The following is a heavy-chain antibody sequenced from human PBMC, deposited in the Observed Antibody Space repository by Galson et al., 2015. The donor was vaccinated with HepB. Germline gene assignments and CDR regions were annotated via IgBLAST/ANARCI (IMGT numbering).Heavy chain of an antibody. V-gene: IGHV3-15*01. Sequence: SLRLSCAASGFTFSNAWMSWVRQAPGKGLEWVGRIKSKTDGGTTDYAAPVKGRFTISRDDSKNTLYLQMNSLKTEDTAVYYCTTGLRRWLQFSGYWGQGTLVTVSS. CDR1: GFTFSNAW. CDR3: TTGLRRWLQFSGY. CDR2: IKSKTDGGTT. J-gene: IGHJ4*02. D-gene: IGHD5-24*01.